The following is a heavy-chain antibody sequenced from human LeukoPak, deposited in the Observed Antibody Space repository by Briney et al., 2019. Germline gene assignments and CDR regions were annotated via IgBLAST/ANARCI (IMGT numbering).Heavy chain of an antibody. J-gene: IGHJ4*02. CDR1: GFTFSSYA. V-gene: IGHV3-23*01. D-gene: IGHD3-22*01. Sequence: PGGSLRLSCAASGFTFSSYAMSWVRQAPGKGLEWVSAISGSGGSTYYADSVKGRFTISRDNSKNTLYLQMNSLRAEDTAVYYCAKALPLDDSSGYYVLAFDYWGQGTLVTVSS. CDR2: ISGSGGST. CDR3: AKALPLDDSSGYYVLAFDY.